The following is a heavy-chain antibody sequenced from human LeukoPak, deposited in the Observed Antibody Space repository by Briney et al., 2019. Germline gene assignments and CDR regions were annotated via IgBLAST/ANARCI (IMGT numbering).Heavy chain of an antibody. D-gene: IGHD6-13*01. J-gene: IGHJ4*02. Sequence: ASVKVSCKASGYTFTGYYIHWVRQAPGQGLEGMVLINANRGGTQYVQKVQGRVTMTRETSISTAYMEVSRLRSDETAVYYCARGSASSSWYVPWGQGTLVTVSS. CDR1: GYTFTGYY. CDR3: ARGSASSSWYVP. V-gene: IGHV1-2*02. CDR2: INANRGGT.